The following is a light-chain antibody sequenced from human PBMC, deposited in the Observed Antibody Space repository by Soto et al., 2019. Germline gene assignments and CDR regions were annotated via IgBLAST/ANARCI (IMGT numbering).Light chain of an antibody. J-gene: IGKJ1*01. CDR1: QTISSW. Sequence: DIQITQSPSTLSASVGDRVTITCRASQTISSWLAWYQQKPGKAPKLLIYKASTLKSGVLSRFSGSGSGTEFTLTISSLQPDDFATYYCQHYNSYSEAFGQGTQVDIK. CDR3: QHYNSYSEA. V-gene: IGKV1-5*03. CDR2: KAS.